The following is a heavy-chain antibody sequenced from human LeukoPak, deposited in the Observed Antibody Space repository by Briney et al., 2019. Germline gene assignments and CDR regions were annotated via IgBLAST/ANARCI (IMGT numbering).Heavy chain of an antibody. V-gene: IGHV3-23*01. D-gene: IGHD1-26*01. CDR1: GFTFSSYA. CDR2: ISGSGGST. CDR3: AKDRGSYYEYFQH. Sequence: PVGSLRLSCAASGFTFSSYAMSWVRQAPGKGLEWVSAISGSGGSTYYADSVKGRFTISRDNSKNTLYLQMNSLRAEDTAVYYCAKDRGSYYEYFQHWGQGTLVTVSS. J-gene: IGHJ1*01.